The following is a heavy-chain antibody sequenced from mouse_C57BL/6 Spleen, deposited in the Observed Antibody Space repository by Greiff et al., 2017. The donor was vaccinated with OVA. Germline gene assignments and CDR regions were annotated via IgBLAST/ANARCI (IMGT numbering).Heavy chain of an antibody. CDR2: INPYNGGT. CDR1: GYTFTDYY. V-gene: IGHV1-19*01. D-gene: IGHD2-3*01. J-gene: IGHJ3*01. CDR3: ARWDDGYYPAWFAY. Sequence: VQLQQSGPVLVKPGASVKMSCKASGYTFTDYYMNWVKQSHGKSLEWIGVINPYNGGTSYNQKFKGKATLTVDKSSSTAYMELNSLTSEDSAVYDCARWDDGYYPAWFAYWGQGTLVTVSA.